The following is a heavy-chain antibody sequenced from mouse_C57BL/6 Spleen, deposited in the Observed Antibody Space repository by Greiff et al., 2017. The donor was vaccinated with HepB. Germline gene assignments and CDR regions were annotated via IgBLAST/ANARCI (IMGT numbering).Heavy chain of an antibody. D-gene: IGHD2-5*01. CDR1: GFTFSDYY. Sequence: DVKLVESGGGLVQPGGSLKLSCAASGFTFSDYYMYWVRQTPEKRLEWVAYISNGGGSTYYPDTVKGRFTISRDNAKNTLYLQMSRLKSEDTAMYYCARQRSNYDYYAMDYWGQGTSVTVSS. J-gene: IGHJ4*01. V-gene: IGHV5-12*01. CDR3: ARQRSNYDYYAMDY. CDR2: ISNGGGST.